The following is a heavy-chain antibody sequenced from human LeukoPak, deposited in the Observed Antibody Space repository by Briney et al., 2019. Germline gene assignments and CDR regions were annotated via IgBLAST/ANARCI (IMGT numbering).Heavy chain of an antibody. CDR3: ARAMNIVVVPAAISQEPYENWFDP. CDR1: GYTFTGYY. CDR2: INPSGGST. D-gene: IGHD2-2*01. Sequence: GASVKVSCKASGYTFTGYYMHWVRQAPGQGLEWMGWINPSGGSTSYAQKFQGRVTMTRDTSTSTVYMELSRLRSDDTAVYYCARAMNIVVVPAAISQEPYENWFDPWGQGTLVTVSS. V-gene: IGHV1-46*01. J-gene: IGHJ5*02.